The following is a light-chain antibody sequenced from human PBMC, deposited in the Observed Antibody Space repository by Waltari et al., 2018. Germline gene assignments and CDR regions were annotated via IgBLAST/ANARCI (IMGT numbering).Light chain of an antibody. CDR3: AAWDDSLNGWV. CDR2: SNN. CDR1: SSNIGSNT. Sequence: QSVLTQPPSASGTPGQRVTTSCAGSSSNIGSNTVNCFQQLPGTAPKLLISSNNQRPSGVPDRFSASKSGTSASLAISGLQSEDEADYYCAAWDDSLNGWVFGGGTKLTVL. J-gene: IGLJ3*02. V-gene: IGLV1-44*01.